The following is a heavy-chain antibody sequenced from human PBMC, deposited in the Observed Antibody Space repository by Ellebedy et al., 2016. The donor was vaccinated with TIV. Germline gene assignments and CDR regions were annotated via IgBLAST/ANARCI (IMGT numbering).Heavy chain of an antibody. J-gene: IGHJ6*04. CDR2: INHSGST. V-gene: IGHV4-34*01. CDR1: GGSFSGYY. Sequence: SETLSLXCAVYGGSFSGYYWSWIRQPPGKGLEWIGEINHSGSTNYNPSLKSRVTISVDTSKNQFSLKLSSVTAADTAVYYCARYSSSRRRVDVWGKGTTVTVSS. D-gene: IGHD6-6*01. CDR3: ARYSSSRRRVDV.